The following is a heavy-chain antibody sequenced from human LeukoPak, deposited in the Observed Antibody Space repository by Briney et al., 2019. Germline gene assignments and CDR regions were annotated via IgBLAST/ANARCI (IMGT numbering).Heavy chain of an antibody. V-gene: IGHV1-18*01. CDR1: GYTFTSYG. CDR2: ISAYNGNT. Sequence: SVKVSCKASGYTFTSYGISWVRRAPGQGLEWMGWISAYNGNTNYAQKLQGRVTMTTDTSTTTAYMELRSMRSDDTAVYYCARDMFKYYYDSRGYPDCWGQGTLVTVSS. CDR3: ARDMFKYYYDSRGYPDC. D-gene: IGHD3-22*01. J-gene: IGHJ4*02.